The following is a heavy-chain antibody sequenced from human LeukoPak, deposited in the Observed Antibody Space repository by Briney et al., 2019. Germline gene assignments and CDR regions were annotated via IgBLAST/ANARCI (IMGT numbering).Heavy chain of an antibody. CDR3: ARGPTTVTTLAYWYFDL. CDR2: IYTSGST. J-gene: IGHJ2*01. Sequence: SETLSLTCTVSGGSISSYYWSWIRQPAGKGLEWIGRIYTSGSTNYNPSLKSRVTMSVDTSKNQFSLKLSSVTAADTAVYYCARGPTTVTTLAYWYFDLWGRGTLVTVSS. V-gene: IGHV4-4*07. D-gene: IGHD4-17*01. CDR1: GGSISSYY.